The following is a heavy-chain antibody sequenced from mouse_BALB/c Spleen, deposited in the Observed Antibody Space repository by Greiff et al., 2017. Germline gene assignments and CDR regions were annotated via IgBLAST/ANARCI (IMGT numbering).Heavy chain of an antibody. J-gene: IGHJ2*01. V-gene: IGHV5-9-4*01. D-gene: IGHD1-1*01. Sequence: RLEWVAEISSGGSYTYYPDTVTGRFTISRDNAKNTLYLEMSSLRSEDTAMYYCAREGYGSRFDYWGQGTTLTVSS. CDR2: ISSGGSYT. CDR3: AREGYGSRFDY.